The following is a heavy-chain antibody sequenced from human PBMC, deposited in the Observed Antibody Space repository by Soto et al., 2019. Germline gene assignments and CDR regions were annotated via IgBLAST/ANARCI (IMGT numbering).Heavy chain of an antibody. CDR2: IYCSGTT. CDR3: ARGDGPLLWFGELYHFDC. CDR1: GGSISSGGYY. D-gene: IGHD3-10*01. Sequence: QVQLQESGPGLVKPSQTLSLTCTVSGGSISSGGYYWSWIRQHPGNGMEWIGYIYCSGTTYYNPSVKSRVTISVDTTKPQCCLKMRSVTAADTAVYYCARGDGPLLWFGELYHFDCSSKVTLVTVSS. V-gene: IGHV4-31*03. J-gene: IGHJ4*02.